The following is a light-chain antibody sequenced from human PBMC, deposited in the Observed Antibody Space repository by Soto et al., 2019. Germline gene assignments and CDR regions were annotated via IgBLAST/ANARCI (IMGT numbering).Light chain of an antibody. J-gene: IGLJ2*01. CDR3: SSYTSRSTYVV. Sequence: QSALTQPASVSGSPGQSITISCTGTSSDVGGYNYVSWYQQHPGKAPKLMIYDVSNRPSGVSNRFSGSKSGNTASLTISGPQAEDEADYYCSSYTSRSTYVVFGGGTKLTVL. CDR1: SSDVGGYNY. V-gene: IGLV2-14*01. CDR2: DVS.